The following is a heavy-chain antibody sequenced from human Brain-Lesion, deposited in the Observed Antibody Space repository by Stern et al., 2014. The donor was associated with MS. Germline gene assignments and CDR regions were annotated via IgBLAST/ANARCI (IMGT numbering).Heavy chain of an antibody. Sequence: QLQLQESGPGLVKHSQTLSLTCTVSGGSISSGSDYWSWIRQPVGKGLEWIGRIHPSGSAFYPPSLKSRVPISTDTSMTQFSLELNSATAADTAIYYCASGYRIFDYWGQGILVTVSS. J-gene: IGHJ4*02. CDR2: IHPSGSA. CDR1: GGSISSGSDY. CDR3: ASGYRIFDY. D-gene: IGHD5-18*01. V-gene: IGHV4-61*02.